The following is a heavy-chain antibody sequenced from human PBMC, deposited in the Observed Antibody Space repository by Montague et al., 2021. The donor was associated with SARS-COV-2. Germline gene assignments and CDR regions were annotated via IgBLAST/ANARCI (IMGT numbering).Heavy chain of an antibody. V-gene: IGHV3-13*01. CDR3: GRGVRYFGSGGWSFYYYGVDV. D-gene: IGHD3-10*01. CDR1: GFTFSQYD. Sequence: SLRLSWAASGFTFSQYDMHWVRQVTGKGLEWVSGIGKAGDTHYPGTVKGRFTISREDAKNSLYLQMNSLRAGDTAVYYCGRGVRYFGSGGWSFYYYGVDVWGQGTTVTVSS. J-gene: IGHJ6*02. CDR2: IGKAGDT.